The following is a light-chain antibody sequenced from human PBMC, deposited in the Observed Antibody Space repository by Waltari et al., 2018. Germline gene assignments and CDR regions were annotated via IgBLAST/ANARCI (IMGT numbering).Light chain of an antibody. V-gene: IGKV3-11*01. J-gene: IGKJ1*01. CDR2: DAS. CDR1: QTIYNY. CDR3: QHRNNWPWT. Sequence: EVVLTQSPATLSLSPGERATLSCRASQTIYNYVAWYQQKPGQAPRLLIYDASNRATGIPDRFSGSGSGTDFTLIISRLEPEDFVVYYCQHRNNWPWTFGQGSKVEIK.